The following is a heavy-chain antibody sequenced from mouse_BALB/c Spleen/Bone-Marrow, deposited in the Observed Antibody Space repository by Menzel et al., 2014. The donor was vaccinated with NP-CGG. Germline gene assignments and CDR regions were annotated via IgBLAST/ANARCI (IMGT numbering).Heavy chain of an antibody. CDR2: INSNGGST. Sequence: DVHLVESGGGLVKLGGSLKLSCAASGFTFSSYYMSWVRQTPEKRLELVAAINSNGGSTYYPDTVKGRFTISRDNAKNTLYLQMSSLKFEDTALYYCARHGGYGNYFDYWGQGTTLTVSS. J-gene: IGHJ2*01. V-gene: IGHV5-6-2*01. CDR1: GFTFSSYY. D-gene: IGHD2-10*02. CDR3: ARHGGYGNYFDY.